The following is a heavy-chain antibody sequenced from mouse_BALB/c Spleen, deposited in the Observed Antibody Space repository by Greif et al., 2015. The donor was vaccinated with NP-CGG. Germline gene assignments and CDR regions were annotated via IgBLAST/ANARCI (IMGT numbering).Heavy chain of an antibody. Sequence: VKLQESGAELVRPGTSVKVSCKASGYAFTNYLIEWVKQRPGRGLEWIGVINPGSGGTNYNEKFKGKATLTADKSSSTAYMQLSSLTSDDSAVYFCARYDYDAMDYWGQGTSVTVSS. CDR3: ARYDYDAMDY. CDR2: INPGSGGT. CDR1: GYAFTNYL. V-gene: IGHV1-54*01. J-gene: IGHJ4*01.